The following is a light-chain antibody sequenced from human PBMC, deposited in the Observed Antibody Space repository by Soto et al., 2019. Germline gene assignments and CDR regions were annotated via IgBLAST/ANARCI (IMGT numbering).Light chain of an antibody. CDR2: RNN. CDR3: CSYAGSTVV. J-gene: IGLJ2*01. Sequence: QSVLTQPPSASGTPGQRVTISCSGSSSNIGSNYVYWYQQLPGTAPKLLIYRNNQRPSGVPDRFSGSKSGNTASLTISGLQAEDEADYYCCSYAGSTVVFGGGTKLTVL. V-gene: IGLV1-47*01. CDR1: SSNIGSNY.